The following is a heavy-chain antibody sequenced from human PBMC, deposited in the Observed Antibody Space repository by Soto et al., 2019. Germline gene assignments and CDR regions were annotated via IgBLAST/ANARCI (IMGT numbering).Heavy chain of an antibody. V-gene: IGHV4-39*01. D-gene: IGHD4-17*01. CDR1: GGSISSSSYY. CDR2: IYYSGST. CDR3: ARQDHYGDYKYYYYYGMDV. J-gene: IGHJ6*02. Sequence: SETLSLTCTVSGGSISSSSYYWGWIRQPPGKGLEWIGSIYYSGSTYYNPSLKSRVTISVDTSKNQFSLKLSSVTAADTAVYYCARQDHYGDYKYYYYYGMDVWGQGTTVTVSS.